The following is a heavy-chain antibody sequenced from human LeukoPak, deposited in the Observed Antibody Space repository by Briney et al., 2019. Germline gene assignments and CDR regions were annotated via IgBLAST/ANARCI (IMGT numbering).Heavy chain of an antibody. D-gene: IGHD1-1*01. CDR3: AKMNGYFEY. J-gene: IGHJ4*02. Sequence: GGSLRLSCEASGLTFSNHGMSWVRQAPGKGLQWVSAITGDGTTTYYADSVKGRFTISRDNSKNMLYLQMSSLRAEETAVYYCAKMNGYFEYWGQGALVPVSS. CDR1: GLTFSNHG. V-gene: IGHV3-23*01. CDR2: ITGDGTTT.